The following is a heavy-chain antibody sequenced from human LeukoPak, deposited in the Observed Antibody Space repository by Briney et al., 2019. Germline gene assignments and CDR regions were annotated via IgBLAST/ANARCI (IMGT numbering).Heavy chain of an antibody. CDR2: ISSSSGTI. CDR3: AREGVYNHFDY. J-gene: IGHJ4*02. V-gene: IGHV3-48*03. D-gene: IGHD5/OR15-5a*01. CDR1: GVTFSSYE. Sequence: GGSLRLSCAAPGVTFSSYEMNWGRQAPGKGLEWVSYISSSSGTIYYADSVKGRFTFSRDNAKNSLYLQMNSLRAEDTAVYYCAREGVYNHFDYWGQGTLVTVSS.